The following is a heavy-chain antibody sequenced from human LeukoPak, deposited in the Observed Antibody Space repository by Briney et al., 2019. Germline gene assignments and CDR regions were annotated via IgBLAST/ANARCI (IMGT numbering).Heavy chain of an antibody. J-gene: IGHJ4*02. D-gene: IGHD3-10*01. CDR3: ARLSVRGTIITFDY. Sequence: SETLSLTCIVSGGSISTYYWSWIRQPPGKGLEWIAYIYYSGSNNYNPSLKSRVTISVAPAKTQLSLKLSSVTAADPAMYSCARLSVRGTIITFDYCGQGRLVTLSS. CDR2: IYYSGSN. V-gene: IGHV4-59*08. CDR1: GGSISTYY.